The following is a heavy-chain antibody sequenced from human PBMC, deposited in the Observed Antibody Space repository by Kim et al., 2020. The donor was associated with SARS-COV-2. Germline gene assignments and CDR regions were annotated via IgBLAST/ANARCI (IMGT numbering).Heavy chain of an antibody. CDR2: VGGGGDKT. V-gene: IGHV3-23*01. Sequence: GGSLRLSCTVSGVAFSNYAIPWVRRVQEKGLEWVSAVGGGGDKTYYADSLKGRFTISRENSKSTLYLQMNSLRAEDTAIYYCALKGSFGSGYGGQGTLVTVSS. CDR3: ALKGSFGSGY. CDR1: GVAFSNYA. D-gene: IGHD3-3*01. J-gene: IGHJ4*02.